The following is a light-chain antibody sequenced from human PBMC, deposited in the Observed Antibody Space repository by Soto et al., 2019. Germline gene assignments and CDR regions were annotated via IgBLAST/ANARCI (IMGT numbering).Light chain of an antibody. CDR3: QQYGSSRVT. V-gene: IGKV3-20*01. Sequence: EIVLTQTPGTLSLSPGERATLSCRASQSVSSSYLDRYQQKPGQAPRLLFYGASSRATGIPDRFSGSGSGTDFTLIISRLEPEDFAVYYCQQYGSSRVTFGQGTKVDIK. CDR2: GAS. J-gene: IGKJ2*01. CDR1: QSVSSSY.